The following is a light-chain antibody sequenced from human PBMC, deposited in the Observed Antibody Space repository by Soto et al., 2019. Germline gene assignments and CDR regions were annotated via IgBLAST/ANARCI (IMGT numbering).Light chain of an antibody. CDR2: DAS. CDR1: QGIRND. J-gene: IGKJ5*01. Sequence: DIQMPQSPSSLSASVGASVTITCRARQGIRNDLGWYQQKPGKAPRLLIYDASSLDSGVPSRFSGSGSGTEFTLTISSLQPDDFATYYCQQYNSDSITVGQGTRLEIK. V-gene: IGKV1-17*01. CDR3: QQYNSDSIT.